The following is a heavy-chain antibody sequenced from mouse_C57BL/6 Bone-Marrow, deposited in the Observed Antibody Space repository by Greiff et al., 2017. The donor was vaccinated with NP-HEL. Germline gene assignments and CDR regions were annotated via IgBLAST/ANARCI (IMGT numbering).Heavy chain of an antibody. CDR3: AILDYAMDY. V-gene: IGHV3-6*01. CDR1: GYSITSGYY. D-gene: IGHD1-1*01. J-gene: IGHJ4*01. CDR2: ISYDGSN. Sequence: EVQLQESGPGLVKPSQSLSLTCSVTGYSITSGYYWNWIRQFPGNKLEWMGYISYDGSNNYNPSLKNRISITRDTSKNQFFLKLNSVTTEDTATYYCAILDYAMDYWGQGTSVTVSS.